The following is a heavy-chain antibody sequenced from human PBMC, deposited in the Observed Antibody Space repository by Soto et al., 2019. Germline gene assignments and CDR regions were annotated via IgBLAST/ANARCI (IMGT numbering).Heavy chain of an antibody. J-gene: IGHJ4*02. Sequence: PSETLSLTCTVSGGSITRSLYHWAWIRQPPGKGLEWIGSIYYSGTTYYNPSVKSRVTISVDTSKNQFSLKLNSVTAADTAVYYCARGSSPFDYWGQGTMVTVS. CDR1: GGSITRSLYH. CDR2: IYYSGTT. CDR3: ARGSSPFDY. D-gene: IGHD6-6*01. V-gene: IGHV4-30-4*08.